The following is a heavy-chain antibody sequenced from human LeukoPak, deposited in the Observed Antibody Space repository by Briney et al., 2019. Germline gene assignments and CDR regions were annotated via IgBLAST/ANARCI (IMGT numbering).Heavy chain of an antibody. CDR2: IDYSGST. CDR3: ARNYDDSGWAFDI. CDR1: GGSISSYY. D-gene: IGHD3-22*01. Sequence: SETLSLTCTVSGGSISSYYWSWIRQPPGKGLEWVGYIDYSGSTNYNPSLKSRVTMSVDTAKNQFSLKLNSVTAADTAVYYCARNYDDSGWAFDIWGQGTMVTVST. J-gene: IGHJ3*02. V-gene: IGHV4-59*01.